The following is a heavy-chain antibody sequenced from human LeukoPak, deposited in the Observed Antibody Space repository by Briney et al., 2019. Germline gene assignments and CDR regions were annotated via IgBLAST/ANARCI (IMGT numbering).Heavy chain of an antibody. J-gene: IGHJ3*02. Sequence: SETLSLTCTVSGGSISSSSYYWGWIRQPPGRGLERIGSIYYSGSTYYNPSLKSRVTISVDTSKNQFSLKLSSVTAADTAVYYCARSAGIADAFDIWGQGTMVTVSS. CDR3: ARSAGIADAFDI. CDR1: GGSISSSSYY. CDR2: IYYSGST. D-gene: IGHD2-15*01. V-gene: IGHV4-39*07.